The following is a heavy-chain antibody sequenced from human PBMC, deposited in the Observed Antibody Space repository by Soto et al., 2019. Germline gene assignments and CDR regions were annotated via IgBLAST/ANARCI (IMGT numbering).Heavy chain of an antibody. V-gene: IGHV4-34*01. CDR2: INHSGST. CDR3: ARGLVPYYDFWSGYYGYYFDY. D-gene: IGHD3-3*01. J-gene: IGHJ4*02. Sequence: SETLSLTCAVYGGSFSGYYWSWIRQPPGKGLEWIGEINHSGSTNYNPSLKSRVTISVDTSKNQFSLKLSSVTAADTAVYYCARGLVPYYDFWSGYYGYYFDYWGQGTLVTVSS. CDR1: GGSFSGYY.